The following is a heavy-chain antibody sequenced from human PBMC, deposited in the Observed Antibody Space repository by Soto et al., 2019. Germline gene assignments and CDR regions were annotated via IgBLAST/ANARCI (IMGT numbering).Heavy chain of an antibody. D-gene: IGHD3-22*01. V-gene: IGHV4-31*03. J-gene: IGHJ3*02. CDR1: GGSISSGGYY. CDR2: IYYSGST. Sequence: SETLSLTCTVSGGSISSGGYYWSWIRQHPGKGLEWTGYIYYSGSTYYNPSLKSRVTISVDTSKNRFSLKLSSVTAADTAVYYCAANILYYDSRQGAFDIWGQGTMVTVSS. CDR3: AANILYYDSRQGAFDI.